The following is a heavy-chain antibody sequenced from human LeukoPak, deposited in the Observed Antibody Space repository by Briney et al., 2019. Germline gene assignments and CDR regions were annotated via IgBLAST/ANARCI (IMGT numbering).Heavy chain of an antibody. CDR1: GFTFTSYD. J-gene: IGHJ5*02. D-gene: IGHD3-16*02. CDR2: MNPNSGNT. V-gene: IGHV1-8*01. CDR3: AREFPWLSDYVWGSYRSGPPRPNWFDP. Sequence: AGGSLRLSCAASGFTFTSYDINWVRQATGQGLEWMGWMNPNSGNTGYAQKFQGRVTMTRNTSISTAYMELSSLRSEDTAVYYCAREFPWLSDYVWGSYRSGPPRPNWFDPWGQGTLVTVSS.